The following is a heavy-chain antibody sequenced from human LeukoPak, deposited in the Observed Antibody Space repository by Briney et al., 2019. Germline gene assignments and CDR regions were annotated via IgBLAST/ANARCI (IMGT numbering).Heavy chain of an antibody. CDR3: ARRTFFSGFRY. D-gene: IGHD2/OR15-2a*01. V-gene: IGHV4-34*01. CDR1: GGSFSGYY. CDR2: INHSGST. J-gene: IGHJ4*02. Sequence: SETLSLTCAVYGGSFSGYYWSWIRQPPGKGLEWIGEINHSGSTNYNPSLKSRVTISVDTSKNQFSLKLSSVTAADTAVYYCARRTFFSGFRYWGQGTLVTVSS.